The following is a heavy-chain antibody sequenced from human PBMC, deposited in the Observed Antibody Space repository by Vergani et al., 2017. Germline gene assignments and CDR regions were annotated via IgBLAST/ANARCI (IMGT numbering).Heavy chain of an antibody. V-gene: IGHV1-2*02. CDR1: GYTFTGYY. J-gene: IGHJ6*02. D-gene: IGHD1-26*01. CDR3: ARVGLSSQWEPTDYYYGMDV. CDR2: INPNSGGT. Sequence: QVQLVQSGAEVKKPGASVKVSCKASGYTFTGYYMHWVRQAPGQGLEWMGWINPNSGGTNYAQKFQGRVTMTRDTSISTAYMELSRLRSDDTAVYYCARVGLSSQWEPTDYYYGMDVWGQGTTVTVSS.